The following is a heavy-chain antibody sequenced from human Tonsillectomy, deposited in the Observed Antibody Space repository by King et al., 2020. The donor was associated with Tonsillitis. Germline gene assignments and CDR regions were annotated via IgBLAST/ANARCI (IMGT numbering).Heavy chain of an antibody. Sequence: VQLVESGAEVKKPGASVKVSCKASGYSFTGYYIHWVRQAPGQGLEWMGWINPNSGGTEYAQKFQGRVTMTRDTSISTAYMELSRLRLDDTAVYYCASLYCSDGKCYAGWFDPWGQGTLVTVSS. J-gene: IGHJ5*02. V-gene: IGHV1-2*02. CDR1: GYSFTGYY. D-gene: IGHD2-15*01. CDR3: ASLYCSDGKCYAGWFDP. CDR2: INPNSGGT.